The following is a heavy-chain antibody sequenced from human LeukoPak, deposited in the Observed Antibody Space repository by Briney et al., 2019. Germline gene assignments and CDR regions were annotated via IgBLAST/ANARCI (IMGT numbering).Heavy chain of an antibody. CDR3: AKDPDYYGSGSEFDY. J-gene: IGHJ4*02. CDR1: GFTFSSYG. V-gene: IGHV3-30*18. CDR2: ISYDGSNK. Sequence: GGSLRLSCAASGFTFSSYGMHWVRQAPGKGLEWVAVISYDGSNKYYAHSVKGRFTISRENSKNTLYLQMNSLRAEDTAVYYCAKDPDYYGSGSEFDYWGQGTLVTVSS. D-gene: IGHD3-10*01.